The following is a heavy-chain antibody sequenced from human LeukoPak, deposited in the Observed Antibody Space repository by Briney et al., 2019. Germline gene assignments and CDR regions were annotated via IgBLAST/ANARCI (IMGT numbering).Heavy chain of an antibody. V-gene: IGHV4-34*01. CDR3: ARGVPAAISSPIDY. CDR1: GGSFSGYY. Sequence: SGTLSLTCAVYGGSFSGYYWSWIRQPPGKGLEWIGEINHSGSTNYNPSLKSRVTISVDTSKNQFSLKLSSVTAADTAVYYCARGVPAAISSPIDYWGQGTLVTVSS. D-gene: IGHD2-2*01. J-gene: IGHJ4*02. CDR2: INHSGST.